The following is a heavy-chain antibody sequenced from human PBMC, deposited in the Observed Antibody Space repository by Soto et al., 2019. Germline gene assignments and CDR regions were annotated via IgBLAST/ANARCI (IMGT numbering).Heavy chain of an antibody. CDR1: GGSISSYY. CDR2: IYYSGST. CDR3: ARLATRYYFDY. D-gene: IGHD1-1*01. J-gene: IGHJ4*02. V-gene: IGHV4-59*01. Sequence: PSETLSLSCTVSGGSISSYYWSWIRQPPGKGLESIGYIYYSGSTNYNPSLKSRVTISVDTSKNQFSLKMSSVTAADTAVYYCARLATRYYFDYWGQGTLVTVSS.